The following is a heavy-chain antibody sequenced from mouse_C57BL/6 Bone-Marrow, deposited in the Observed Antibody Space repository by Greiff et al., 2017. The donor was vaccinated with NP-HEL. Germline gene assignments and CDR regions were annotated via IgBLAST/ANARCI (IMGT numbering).Heavy chain of an antibody. CDR1: GFNIKDDY. CDR2: IDPENGDT. Sequence: DVQLQESGAELVRPGASVKLSCTASGFNIKDDYMHWVKQRPEQGLEWIGWIDPENGDTEYASKFQGKATITADTSSHTAYLQLSSLTSEDTAVYYWTTGLPYWYFDVWGTGTTVTVSS. J-gene: IGHJ1*03. CDR3: TTGLPYWYFDV. V-gene: IGHV14-4*01. D-gene: IGHD3-1*01.